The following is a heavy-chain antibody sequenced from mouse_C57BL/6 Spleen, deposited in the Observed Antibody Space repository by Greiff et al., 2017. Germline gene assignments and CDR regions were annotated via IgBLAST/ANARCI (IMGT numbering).Heavy chain of an antibody. J-gene: IGHJ4*01. V-gene: IGHV1-62-2*01. Sequence: VQLQESGAELVKPGASVKLSCKASGYTFTEYTIHWVKQRSGQGLEWIGWFYPGSGSIKYNEKFKDKATLTADKSSSTVYMELSRLTSEDSAVYFCARHEDDYDEGNYAMDYWGQGTSVTVSS. CDR1: GYTFTEYT. CDR3: ARHEDDYDEGNYAMDY. CDR2: FYPGSGSI. D-gene: IGHD2-4*01.